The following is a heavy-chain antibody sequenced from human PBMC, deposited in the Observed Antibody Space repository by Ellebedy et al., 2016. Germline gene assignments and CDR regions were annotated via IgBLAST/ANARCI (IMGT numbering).Heavy chain of an antibody. Sequence: SETLSLTCTVSGGSISSYYWSWIRQPPGRGLEWIGYISYSGSTNYNPSLKSRVTISVDTSKNQFSLKLSSVTAADTAVYYCARDSPYYDILTGPGNFYYGMDVWGQGTTVTVSS. CDR2: ISYSGST. CDR3: ARDSPYYDILTGPGNFYYGMDV. V-gene: IGHV4-59*12. CDR1: GGSISSYY. D-gene: IGHD3-9*01. J-gene: IGHJ6*02.